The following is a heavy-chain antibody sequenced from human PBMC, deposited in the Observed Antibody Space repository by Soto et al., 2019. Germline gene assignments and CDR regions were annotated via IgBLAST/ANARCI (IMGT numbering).Heavy chain of an antibody. D-gene: IGHD6-6*01. CDR3: VTESKGAFEQ. CDR2: VKSKSDGGTI. CDR1: GFTLSNAY. Sequence: EVQLVESGGGLVQPGGSLRLSCAAPGFTLSNAYMNWVRQTAGMGLEWVGLVKSKSDGGTIVYAAPVKGRFTISRDDSANTLYLQMNSLKNEDTAVYYCVTESKGAFEQWGQGTLVTVSS. J-gene: IGHJ4*02. V-gene: IGHV3-15*07.